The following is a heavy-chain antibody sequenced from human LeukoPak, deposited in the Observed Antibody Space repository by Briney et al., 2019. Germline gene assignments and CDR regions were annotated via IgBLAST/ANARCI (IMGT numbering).Heavy chain of an antibody. V-gene: IGHV1-2*02. CDR3: ARDGKDGYPFDY. CDR1: GYTFTSYY. D-gene: IGHD5-24*01. Sequence: ASVKVSCKASGYTFTSYYMHWVRQAPGQGLEWMGIINPNSGGTNCAQKFQGRVTMTRDTSITTAFMELSSLTSDDTAVYYCARDGKDGYPFDYWGQGTLVTVSS. J-gene: IGHJ4*02. CDR2: INPNSGGT.